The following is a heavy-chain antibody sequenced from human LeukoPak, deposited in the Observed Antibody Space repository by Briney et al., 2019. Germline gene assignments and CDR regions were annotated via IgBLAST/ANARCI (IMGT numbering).Heavy chain of an antibody. V-gene: IGHV3-9*01. Sequence: GGSLRLSCAASGFTFDDYAMHWVRQIPGKGLEWVSGISRNSGIIGYADSVKGRFTISRDNAKNSLYLQINSLRSDDTAIYYCARDSVVTIWGQGTMVTVSS. CDR1: GFTFDDYA. D-gene: IGHD2-21*02. CDR3: ARDSVVTI. CDR2: ISRNSGII. J-gene: IGHJ3*02.